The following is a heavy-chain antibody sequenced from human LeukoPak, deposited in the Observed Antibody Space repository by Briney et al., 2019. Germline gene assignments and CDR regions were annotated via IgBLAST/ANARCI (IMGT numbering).Heavy chain of an antibody. Sequence: ASVTVSCTASGYTFTSYAMNWVRQAPGQGLEWMGWINTNTGDPTYAQGFTGRFVFSLDTSVSTAYLQISSLKAEDTAVYYCARDIVVVPAAQLYNWFDPWGQGTLVTVSS. CDR1: GYTFTSYA. J-gene: IGHJ5*02. CDR2: INTNTGDP. V-gene: IGHV7-4-1*02. CDR3: ARDIVVVPAAQLYNWFDP. D-gene: IGHD2-2*01.